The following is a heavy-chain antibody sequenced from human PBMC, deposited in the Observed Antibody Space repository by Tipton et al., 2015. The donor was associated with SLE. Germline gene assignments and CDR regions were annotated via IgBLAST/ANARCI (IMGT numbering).Heavy chain of an antibody. D-gene: IGHD2-2*01. Sequence: TLSLTCTVCGYSISSAYYWGWIRQPPGKGLEWIGSIDHSGSTYFNPSLKSRVTISVDTSKNQVSLKLASVTAADTAVYYCARTSLGSVVPAAIRVYNWFDPWGQGSLVTVSS. J-gene: IGHJ5*02. V-gene: IGHV4-38-2*02. CDR1: GYSISSAYY. CDR2: IDHSGST. CDR3: ARTSLGSVVPAAIRVYNWFDP.